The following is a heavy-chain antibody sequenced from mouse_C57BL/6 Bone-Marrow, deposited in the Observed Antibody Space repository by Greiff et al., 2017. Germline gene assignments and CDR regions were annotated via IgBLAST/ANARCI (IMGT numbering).Heavy chain of an antibody. D-gene: IGHD1-1*01. Sequence: VQLKESGAELVRPGASVKLSCTASGFNIKDDYMHWVKQRPEQGLEWIGWIDPENGDTEYASKFQGKATITADTSSNTAYLQLSSLTSEDTAVYYCTTLYDYGSSSYYFDYWGQGTTLTVSS. J-gene: IGHJ2*01. V-gene: IGHV14-4*01. CDR2: IDPENGDT. CDR3: TTLYDYGSSSYYFDY. CDR1: GFNIKDDY.